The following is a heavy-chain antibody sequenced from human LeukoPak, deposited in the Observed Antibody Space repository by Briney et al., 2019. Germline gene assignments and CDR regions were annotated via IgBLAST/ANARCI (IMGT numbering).Heavy chain of an antibody. CDR2: ISAYNGNT. V-gene: IGHV1-18*01. CDR1: GYTFICYG. CDR3: ESEGAAAGFFNAFDI. D-gene: IGHD6-13*01. Sequence: ASVKVSFKAAGYTFICYGISWLRQAPGQGLEWMGWISAYNGNTNYAQKVHGRVTMTTDTATSTAYMELRSLRSDDTAVYYCESEGAAAGFFNAFDIWGQGTMVTVSS. J-gene: IGHJ3*02.